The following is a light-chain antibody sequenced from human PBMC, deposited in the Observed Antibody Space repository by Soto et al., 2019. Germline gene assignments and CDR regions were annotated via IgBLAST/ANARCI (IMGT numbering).Light chain of an antibody. CDR2: GAS. CDR1: QSVSGN. CDR3: QQFNSWPRT. J-gene: IGKJ1*01. V-gene: IGKV3-15*01. Sequence: IVMTQSPATVSASPGERVTLSCRASQSVSGNVAWYHQKPGQPPRLLVYGASTTATDIPARFFGSGSETDFTLTITRLQSEDFGTYYCQQFNSWPRTFRQGTKVEIK.